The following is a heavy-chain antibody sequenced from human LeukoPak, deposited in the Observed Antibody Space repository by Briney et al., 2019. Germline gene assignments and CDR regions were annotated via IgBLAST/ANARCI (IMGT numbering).Heavy chain of an antibody. CDR1: SGSIGSYY. CDR3: ARLSTVTTSFDY. Sequence: KPSETLSLTCTVSSGSIGSYYWSWIRQPPGKGLEWIGYIYYTGSTDYNPSLKSRVTILVDRSKNQFSLKLSSLTAADTAVYYCARLSTVTTSFDYWGQGTLVTVSS. CDR2: IYYTGST. D-gene: IGHD4-17*01. V-gene: IGHV4-59*12. J-gene: IGHJ4*02.